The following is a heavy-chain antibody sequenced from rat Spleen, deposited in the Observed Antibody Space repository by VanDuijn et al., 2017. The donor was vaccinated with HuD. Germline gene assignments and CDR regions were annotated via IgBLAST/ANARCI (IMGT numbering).Heavy chain of an antibody. CDR3: ARGSYEDYFDY. D-gene: IGHD1-3*01. CDR1: GFTFSSYW. V-gene: IGHV5-58*01. CDR2: IKPDGDST. Sequence: EVQLVESGGGLVQPGRSLKLSCVASGFTFSSYWMYWIRQAPGKGLEWVSSIKPDGDSTYYRDSVKGRFTVSRDNAKSTLYLQMNSLRSEDTATYYCARGSYEDYFDYWGQGVMVTVSS. J-gene: IGHJ2*01.